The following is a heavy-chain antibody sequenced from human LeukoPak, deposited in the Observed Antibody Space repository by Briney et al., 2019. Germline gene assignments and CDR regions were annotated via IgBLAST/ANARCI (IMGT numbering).Heavy chain of an antibody. J-gene: IGHJ4*02. CDR2: ISSSSSTI. V-gene: IGHV3-48*02. Sequence: GGSLRLSCAASGFTFSSYSMNWVRQAPGKGLEWVSYISSSSSTIYYADSVKGRFTISRDNAKNSLYLQMNSLRDEDTAVYYCARVGVVVPAAIEYSDYWGQGTLVTVSS. CDR1: GFTFSSYS. D-gene: IGHD2-2*02. CDR3: ARVGVVVPAAIEYSDY.